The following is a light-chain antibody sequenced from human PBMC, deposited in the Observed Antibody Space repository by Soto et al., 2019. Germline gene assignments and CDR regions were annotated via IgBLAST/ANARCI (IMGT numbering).Light chain of an antibody. CDR3: QTWGTGVVV. Sequence: QSVLTQTPSASASLGASVKLTCTLSSGHSSYAIAWHQQQPEKGPRYLMKLNSDGSHSKGDGIPDRFSGSGSGAERYLTISSLQSEDEADYYCQTWGTGVVVFGGGTKLTVL. V-gene: IGLV4-69*01. CDR1: SGHSSYA. CDR2: LNSDGSH. J-gene: IGLJ2*01.